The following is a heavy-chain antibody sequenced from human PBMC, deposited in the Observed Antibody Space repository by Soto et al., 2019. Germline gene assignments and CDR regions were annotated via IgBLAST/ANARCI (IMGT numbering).Heavy chain of an antibody. J-gene: IGHJ4*02. CDR3: ARDHINGWKFDY. CDR1: GLTFSKYW. D-gene: IGHD6-19*01. V-gene: IGHV3-7*01. CDR2: IKQDGSEN. Sequence: SCADTGLTFSKYWMSWVRQAPGKGLEWVANIKQDGSENYYVDSVKGRFTTSRDNTKNSFYLQMNSLRAEDTAVYYCARDHINGWKFDYWGRGTLVTVSS.